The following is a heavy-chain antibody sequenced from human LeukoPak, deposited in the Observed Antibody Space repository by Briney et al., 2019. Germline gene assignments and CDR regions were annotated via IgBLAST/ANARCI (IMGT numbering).Heavy chain of an antibody. J-gene: IGHJ4*02. CDR1: GGTFSSYA. Sequence: SVKVSCKASGGTFSSYAISWVRQAPGQGLEWMGGIIPIFGTANYAQKFQGRVTITTDESTSTAYMELSSLRSEDTAVYYCARGRPLCSSTSCYSANFDYWGQGTLVTVSS. V-gene: IGHV1-69*05. CDR3: ARGRPLCSSTSCYSANFDY. CDR2: IIPIFGTA. D-gene: IGHD2-2*01.